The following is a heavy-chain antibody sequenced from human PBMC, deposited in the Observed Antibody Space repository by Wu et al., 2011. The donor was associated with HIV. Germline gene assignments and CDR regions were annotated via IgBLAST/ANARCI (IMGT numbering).Heavy chain of an antibody. CDR2: ILPMFGTT. J-gene: IGHJ4*02. CDR1: GNTFSGYA. V-gene: IGHV1-69*05. Sequence: QVQLVQSGAEVKKAGSSVKVSCKASGNTFSGYAVSWVRQAPGQGLEWMGGILPMFGTTNYAQKFQGRVTMTTDESTNTAYMELSSLTWEDTAMFYXTRLSYYGDSGYYYFDDWGQGTLVTVSS. CDR3: TRLSYYGDSGYYYFDD. D-gene: IGHD3-22*01.